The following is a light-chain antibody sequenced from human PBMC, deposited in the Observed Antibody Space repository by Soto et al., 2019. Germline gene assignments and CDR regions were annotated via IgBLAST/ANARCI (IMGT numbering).Light chain of an antibody. CDR1: QSVSTNY. J-gene: IGKJ3*01. CDR3: HQYGSTPFT. Sequence: EIVLTQSPGTLSLSPGDRATLSCRASQSVSTNYLAWYQQKLGQAPRLLIYGASSRATGIPDEISGNGSGTDFTLTSSRLEPEAWAVYYCHQYGSTPFTFGPGNKVDIK. CDR2: GAS. V-gene: IGKV3-20*01.